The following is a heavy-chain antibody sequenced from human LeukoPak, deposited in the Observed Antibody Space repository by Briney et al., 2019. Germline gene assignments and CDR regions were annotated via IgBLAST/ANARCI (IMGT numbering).Heavy chain of an antibody. V-gene: IGHV4-34*01. CDR3: ARGLVTMIVNWFDP. CDR2: INHSGST. Sequence: SETQSLTCAVYGGSFSGYYWSWIRQPPGKGLEWIGEINHSGSTNYNPSLKSRVTISVDTSKNQFSLKLSSVTAADTAVYYCARGLVTMIVNWFDPWGQGTLVTVSS. CDR1: GGSFSGYY. D-gene: IGHD3-22*01. J-gene: IGHJ5*02.